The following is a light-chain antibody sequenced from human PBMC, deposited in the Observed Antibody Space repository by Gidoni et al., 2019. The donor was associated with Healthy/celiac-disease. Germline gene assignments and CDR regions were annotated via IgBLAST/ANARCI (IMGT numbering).Light chain of an antibody. CDR1: QSVSSN. CDR3: QQYNNWPPRT. J-gene: IGKJ1*01. V-gene: IGKV3-15*01. Sequence: EIVMTQSPATLSVSPGERATLSCRASQSVSSNLALYQQKPGQAPMLLIYGASTRATGIPARFSGSGSGTEFTLTISSLQSEDFAVYYCQQYNNWPPRTFGQGTKVEIK. CDR2: GAS.